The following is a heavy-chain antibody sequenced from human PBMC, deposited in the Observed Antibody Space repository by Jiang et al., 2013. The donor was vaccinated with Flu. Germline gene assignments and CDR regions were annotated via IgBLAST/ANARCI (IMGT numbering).Heavy chain of an antibody. D-gene: IGHD2-15*01. V-gene: IGHV3-11*01. CDR2: ISSTGTTI. Sequence: WIRQAPGKGLEWVSCISSTGTTIYYADSVRGRFTISRDNAKNSLYLQMNSLRVEDTAVYYCARDHRTAPLYCSAGSCYSNWGQGTLVTVSS. CDR3: ARDHRTAPLYCSAGSCYSN. J-gene: IGHJ4*02.